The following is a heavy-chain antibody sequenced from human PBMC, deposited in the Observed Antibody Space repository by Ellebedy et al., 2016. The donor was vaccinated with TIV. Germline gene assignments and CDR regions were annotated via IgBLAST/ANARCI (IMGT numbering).Heavy chain of an antibody. V-gene: IGHV3-33*01. CDR1: GITFRTHN. D-gene: IGHD1-26*01. CDR3: ARVGWDLVAASDV. J-gene: IGHJ3*01. CDR2: IGHDGSNK. Sequence: GESLKISCTASGITFRTHNLHWVRHAPGKGLEWVAVIGHDGSNKYYAASLEGRFTISRDNSKNKLYLQMNSLRPADTAVYYCARVGWDLVAASDVWGHGTMVTVSS.